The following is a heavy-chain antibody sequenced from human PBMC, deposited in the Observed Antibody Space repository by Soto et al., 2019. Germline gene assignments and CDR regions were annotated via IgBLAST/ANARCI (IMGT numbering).Heavy chain of an antibody. J-gene: IGHJ6*02. CDR2: ISYDGSNK. CDR3: AREYSSSWQYYYYYGRDV. V-gene: IGHV3-30-3*01. CDR1: GFTFSSYA. D-gene: IGHD6-13*01. Sequence: GGSLRLSCAACGFTFSSYAMHWVRQAPGKGLEWVAVISYDGSNKYYADSVKGRFTISRDNSKNTLYLQMNSLRAEDTAVYYCAREYSSSWQYYYYYGRDVWGQGTTVTVSS.